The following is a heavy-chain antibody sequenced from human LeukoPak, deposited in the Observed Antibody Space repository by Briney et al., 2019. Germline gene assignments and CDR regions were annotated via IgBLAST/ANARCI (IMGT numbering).Heavy chain of an antibody. J-gene: IGHJ4*02. CDR1: GFTFSTYD. CDR3: ARVSWFHVSSGSDY. D-gene: IGHD6-19*01. Sequence: GGSLRPSCAASGFTFSTYDMSWVRQAPGKGLEWVSASSGSGGSTYYADSVKGRFTISRDNSKNTLYLQMNSLRAEDTAVYYCARVSWFHVSSGSDYWGQGTLVTVSS. CDR2: SSGSGGST. V-gene: IGHV3-23*01.